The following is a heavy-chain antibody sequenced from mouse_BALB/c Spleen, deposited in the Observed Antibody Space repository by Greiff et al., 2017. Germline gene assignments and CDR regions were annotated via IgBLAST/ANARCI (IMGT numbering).Heavy chain of an antibody. D-gene: IGHD2-2*01. CDR1: GYTFTSYY. V-gene: IGHV1S81*02. J-gene: IGHJ3*01. CDR3: TSGYPTTHDRTFAY. CDR2: INPSNGGT. Sequence: QVQLKESGAELVKPGASVKLSCKASGYTFTSYYMYWVKQRPGQGLEWIGEINPSNGGTNFNEKFKSKATLTVDKSSSTAYMQLSSLTSEDSAVYYCTSGYPTTHDRTFAYWGQGTLVTVSA.